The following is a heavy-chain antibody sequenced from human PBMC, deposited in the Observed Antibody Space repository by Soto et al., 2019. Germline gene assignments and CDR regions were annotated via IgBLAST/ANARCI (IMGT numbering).Heavy chain of an antibody. CDR1: GGSISSGGYS. CDR2: IYHSGST. V-gene: IGHV4-30-2*01. Sequence: SETLSLTCAVSGGSISSGGYSWSWIRQPPGKGLEWIGYIYHSGSTYYNPSLKSRVTISVDRSKNQFSLKLSSVTAADTAVYYCARAPVYDSSGYYYYYGMDVWGQGTTVTVS. D-gene: IGHD3-22*01. CDR3: ARAPVYDSSGYYYYYGMDV. J-gene: IGHJ6*02.